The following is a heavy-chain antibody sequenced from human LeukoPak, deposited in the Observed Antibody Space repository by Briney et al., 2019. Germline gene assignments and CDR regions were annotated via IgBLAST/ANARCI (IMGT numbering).Heavy chain of an antibody. Sequence: SETLSLTCTVSGGSISSSSYYWGWIRQPPGKGLEWIGSIYYSGSTYYNPSLKRRVTISVDTSKNQFSLKLSSVTAADTAVYYCARQRPYYYDSSGYYYYFDYWGQGTLVTVSS. J-gene: IGHJ4*02. CDR1: GGSISSSSYY. V-gene: IGHV4-39*01. CDR2: IYYSGST. CDR3: ARQRPYYYDSSGYYYYFDY. D-gene: IGHD3-22*01.